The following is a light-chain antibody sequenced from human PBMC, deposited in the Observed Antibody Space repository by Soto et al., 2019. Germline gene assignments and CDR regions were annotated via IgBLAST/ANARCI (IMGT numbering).Light chain of an antibody. V-gene: IGLV2-11*01. CDR1: SSDVGGYKY. CDR2: DVT. Sequence: QSVLTQPRSVSGSPGQSVTISCTGTSSDVGGYKYVSWYQQHPGKAPKLIIYDVTKRPSGVPDRFSGSKSGNTASLTISGLQAEDEAVYYCCSYAGSYTPVIFGGGTKLTVL. CDR3: CSYAGSYTPVI. J-gene: IGLJ2*01.